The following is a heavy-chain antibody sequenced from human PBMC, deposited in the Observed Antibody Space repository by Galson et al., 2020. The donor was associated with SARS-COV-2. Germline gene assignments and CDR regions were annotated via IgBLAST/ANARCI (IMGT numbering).Heavy chain of an antibody. CDR2: ISHSGRT. V-gene: IGHV4-30-2*01. J-gene: IGHJ3*02. CDR3: ARLHYGEYAPEAFDI. CDR1: GTSISSGSYS. Sequence: SETLSLTCAVSGTSISSGSYSWKWIRQPPGKGLEWIGYISHSGRTYYNPSLKSRVTISGDRSKNQFSLRLSSVTAADTAVYYCARLHYGEYAPEAFDIWGPGTRVTVAS. D-gene: IGHD4-17*01.